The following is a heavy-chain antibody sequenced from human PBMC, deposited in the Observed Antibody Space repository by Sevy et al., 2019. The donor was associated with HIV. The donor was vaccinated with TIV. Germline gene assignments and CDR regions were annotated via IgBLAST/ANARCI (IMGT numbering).Heavy chain of an antibody. V-gene: IGHV3-33*06. Sequence: GGSLRLSCAASGFTFSSYGMHWVRQAPGKGLEWVAVIWYDGSNKYYADSVKGRFTISRDNSKNRLYLQMNSLRAEDTAVYYCAKDGGSGWIILRGLDYWGQGTLVTVSS. CDR1: GFTFSSYG. CDR3: AKDGGSGWIILRGLDY. D-gene: IGHD6-19*01. CDR2: IWYDGSNK. J-gene: IGHJ4*02.